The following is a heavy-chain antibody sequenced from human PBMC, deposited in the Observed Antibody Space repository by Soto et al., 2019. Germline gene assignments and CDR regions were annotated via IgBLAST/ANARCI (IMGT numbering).Heavy chain of an antibody. Sequence: EVQLVESGGALVQPGGSLRLSCAASGFTFSTYNMNWVRQAPGTGLEWVSYLTSSGFTKYYADSVKGRFSVSRDNARNSLYLQMHSLRAEDTGVYFCVREWEYYYDYWGQGTRVTVSS. J-gene: IGHJ4*02. CDR3: VREWEYYYDY. CDR1: GFTFSTYN. V-gene: IGHV3-48*01. CDR2: LTSSGFTK. D-gene: IGHD1-26*01.